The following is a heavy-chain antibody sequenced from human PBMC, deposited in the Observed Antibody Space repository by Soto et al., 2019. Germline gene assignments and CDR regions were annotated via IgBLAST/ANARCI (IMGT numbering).Heavy chain of an antibody. D-gene: IGHD2-21*02. Sequence: GGSLRLSCAVSGITFGDYAMNWVRQAPGKGLEWVGFIRGNPSSGTTEYAASVKGRFTISRDDSKNIAYLHMNSLKTEDTAVYYCTPWRRLSTLREDFCGRGTLVTVSS. V-gene: IGHV3-49*04. J-gene: IGHJ4*02. CDR1: GITFGDYA. CDR3: TPWRRLSTLREDF. CDR2: IRGNPSSGTT.